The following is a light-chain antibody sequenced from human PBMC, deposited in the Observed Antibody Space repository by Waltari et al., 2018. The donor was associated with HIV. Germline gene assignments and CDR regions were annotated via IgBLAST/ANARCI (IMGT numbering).Light chain of an antibody. J-gene: IGKJ4*01. CDR1: QGISTV. Sequence: AIQLTQSPSSLSASVGDRVTITCRASQGISTVLAWYQQKPGKAPKLLIYDASSLENGVASRFSGSGSGTDFTLTISSLQPEDFATYYCQQFNTYPLTFGGVTKVEIK. V-gene: IGKV1-13*02. CDR3: QQFNTYPLT. CDR2: DAS.